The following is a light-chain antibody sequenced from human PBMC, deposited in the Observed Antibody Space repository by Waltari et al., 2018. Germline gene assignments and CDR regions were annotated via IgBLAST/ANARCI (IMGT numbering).Light chain of an antibody. V-gene: IGLV1-47*01. CDR1: SSNIGSNY. CDR2: RNN. Sequence: QSVLTQPPSASGTPGQRVTISCSGSSSNIGSNYVYWYQQLPGTAPKLLIYRNNQRPSGVPERFSGSQSGTSASLAISGLRSEDEADYYCAAWDDSLSGVVFGGGTKLTVL. J-gene: IGLJ2*01. CDR3: AAWDDSLSGVV.